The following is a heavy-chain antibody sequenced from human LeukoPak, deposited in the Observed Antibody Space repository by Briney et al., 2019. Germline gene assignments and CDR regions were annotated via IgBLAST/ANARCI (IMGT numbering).Heavy chain of an antibody. CDR3: ANSYGDYGLSDY. V-gene: IGHV3-30*02. CDR1: GFTFSSYG. D-gene: IGHD4-17*01. CDR2: IRYDGSNK. Sequence: TGGSLRLSCAASGFTFSSYGMHWVRQAPGKGLEWVAFIRYDGSNKYYADSVKGRFTISRDNSKNTLYLQMNSLRAEDTAVYYCANSYGDYGLSDYWGQGTLVTDSS. J-gene: IGHJ4*02.